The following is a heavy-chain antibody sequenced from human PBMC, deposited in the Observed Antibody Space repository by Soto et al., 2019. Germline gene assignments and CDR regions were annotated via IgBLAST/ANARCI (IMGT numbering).Heavy chain of an antibody. D-gene: IGHD5-18*01. Sequence: PGGSLRLSCAGSGFTLSDHYIDWVRQAPGKGLEYVSAISSNGGSTYYADSVKGRFTISRDNSKNTLYLQMSSLRAEDTAVYYCVKDLRYSYCYVRFYYYYYGMDVWGQGTTVTVSS. CDR3: VKDLRYSYCYVRFYYYYYGMDV. CDR1: GFTLSDHY. CDR2: ISSNGGST. J-gene: IGHJ6*02. V-gene: IGHV3-64D*06.